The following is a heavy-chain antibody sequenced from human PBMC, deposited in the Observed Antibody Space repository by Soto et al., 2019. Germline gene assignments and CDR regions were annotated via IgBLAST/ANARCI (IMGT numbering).Heavy chain of an antibody. CDR1: GGSFSGYY. D-gene: IGHD4-17*01. J-gene: IGHJ4*02. CDR2: INHSGST. Sequence: SETLSLTCAVYGGSFSGYYWNWIRQPPGKGLEWIGEINHSGSTNYNPSLKSRVTISVDTSKNQFSLKLSSVTAADTAVYYCARGPRGDYSKFDYWGQGTLVTVSS. CDR3: ARGPRGDYSKFDY. V-gene: IGHV4-34*01.